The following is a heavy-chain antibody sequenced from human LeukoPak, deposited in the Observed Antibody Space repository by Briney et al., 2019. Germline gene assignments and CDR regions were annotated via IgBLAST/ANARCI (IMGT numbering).Heavy chain of an antibody. V-gene: IGHV1-69*13. CDR1: GGTFSSYA. D-gene: IGHD3-10*01. CDR2: IIPIFGTA. Sequence: SVKVSCKASGGTFSSYAISWVRQAPGQGLEWMGGIIPIFGTANYAQKFQGRVTITADESTSTAYMELGSLRSEDTAVYYCARDTKLLWFGEFNWSDPWGQGTLVTVSS. CDR3: ARDTKLLWFGEFNWSDP. J-gene: IGHJ5*02.